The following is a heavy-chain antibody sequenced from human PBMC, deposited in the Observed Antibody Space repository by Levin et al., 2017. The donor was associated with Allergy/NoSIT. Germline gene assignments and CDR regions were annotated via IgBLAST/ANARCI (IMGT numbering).Heavy chain of an antibody. CDR1: GYSFTNFG. D-gene: IGHD5-18*01. V-gene: IGHV1-18*01. CDR2: ISPYNGDT. Sequence: ASVKVSCKASGYSFTNFGISCVRQAPGQGLEWMGWISPYNGDTHYAQKFQGRVTMTTDTSTSTAYMELRSLRSDDTAVYYCARDLADTAADTFEIWGRGTMVTVSS. CDR3: ARDLADTAADTFEI. J-gene: IGHJ3*02.